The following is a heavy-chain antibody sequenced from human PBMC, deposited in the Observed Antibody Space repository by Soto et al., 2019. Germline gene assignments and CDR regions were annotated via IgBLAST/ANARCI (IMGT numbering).Heavy chain of an antibody. CDR2: ITGNGERT. J-gene: IGHJ4*02. D-gene: IGHD6-19*01. CDR1: GFTFTNYA. V-gene: IGHV3-23*01. CDR3: AKDGDITTGTSRGWYNY. Sequence: GGSLRLSCAASGFTFTNYALAWVRQAPGKGLEWVSSITGNGERTYYTGSVRGRFTISRDSSKNTLFLQMNSLRADDTAVYYCAKDGDITTGTSRGWYNYWGPGTPVTVSS.